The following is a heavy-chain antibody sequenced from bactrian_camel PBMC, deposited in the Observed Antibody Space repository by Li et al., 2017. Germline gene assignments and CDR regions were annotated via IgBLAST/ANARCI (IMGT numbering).Heavy chain of an antibody. CDR1: GFTFSDYY. V-gene: IGHV3S10*01. Sequence: DVQLVESGGGLVQPGGSLRLSCAASGFTFSDYYMNWIRQAPGKGLDWVSSIYRDTYYTDPVKGRFTVSRDNAKNTVYLQMNSLKPEDTAMYYCAADSVGRCRARGWVERRSVAAYDYWGQGTQVTVS. J-gene: IGHJ4*01. CDR3: AADSVGRCRARGWVERRSVAAYDY. D-gene: IGHD5*01. CDR2: IYRDT.